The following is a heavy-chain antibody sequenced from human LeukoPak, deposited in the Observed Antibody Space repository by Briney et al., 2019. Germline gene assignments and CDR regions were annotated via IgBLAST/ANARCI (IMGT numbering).Heavy chain of an antibody. Sequence: QTGGSLRLSCAASGFTFSIFWMPWVRRAPGKGPVWVSRINSDGSSTDYADSVKGRFTISRDNAKNTLYLQMNSLRTEDTAVYYCARRWAVAAVDYWGQGTLVTVSS. CDR1: GFTFSIFW. CDR3: ARRWAVAAVDY. V-gene: IGHV3-74*01. D-gene: IGHD6-19*01. CDR2: INSDGSST. J-gene: IGHJ4*02.